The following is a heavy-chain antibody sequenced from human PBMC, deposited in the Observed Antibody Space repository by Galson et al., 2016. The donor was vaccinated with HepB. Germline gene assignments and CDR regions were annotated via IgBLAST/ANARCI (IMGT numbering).Heavy chain of an antibody. CDR2: ICGRCGDM. J-gene: IGHJ4*02. V-gene: IGHV3-23*01. D-gene: IGHD2-15*01. Sequence: SLRLSCAASGFTFDKYGMTWFRQAPGKGLEWVSTICGRCGDMDYADSVKGRFTISRDDSKNTLYLHMNSLRVEDTAIYYCAIDPSHWHDLVFGNWAQGTLVPVSA. CDR1: GFTFDKYG. CDR3: AIDPSHWHDLVFGN.